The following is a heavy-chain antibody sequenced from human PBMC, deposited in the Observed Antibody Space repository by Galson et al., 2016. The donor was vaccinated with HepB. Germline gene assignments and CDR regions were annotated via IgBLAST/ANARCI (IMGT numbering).Heavy chain of an antibody. J-gene: IGHJ4*02. D-gene: IGHD2-15*01. CDR3: VKYCRGGSCNGYYFDD. Sequence: SLRLSCAASGFTFSNSAMSWVRQAPGKGLKWVSVISAGGGETYYADSVKGRFTVSRDDSKNTLYLQMNGLSAEDTALYYCVKYCRGGSCNGYYFDDWGQGTLVTVSS. CDR1: GFTFSNSA. CDR2: ISAGGGET. V-gene: IGHV3-23*01.